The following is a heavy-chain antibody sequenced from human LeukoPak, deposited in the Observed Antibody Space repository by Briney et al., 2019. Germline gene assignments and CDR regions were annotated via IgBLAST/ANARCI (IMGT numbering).Heavy chain of an antibody. J-gene: IGHJ4*02. CDR1: GGTFSSYA. CDR3: ARDRLRLGELSSHLYFDY. V-gene: IGHV1-69*05. D-gene: IGHD3-16*02. CDR2: IIPIFGTA. Sequence: SAKVSCKASGGTFSSYAISWVRQAPGQGLEWMGRIIPIFGTANYAQKFQGRVTITTDESTSTAYMELSSLRSEDTAVYYCARDRLRLGELSSHLYFDYWGQGTLVTVSS.